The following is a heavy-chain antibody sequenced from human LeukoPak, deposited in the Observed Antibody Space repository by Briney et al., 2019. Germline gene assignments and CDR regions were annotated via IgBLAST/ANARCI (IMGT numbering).Heavy chain of an antibody. CDR3: AKGADYYDSSGDLSLFDY. CDR1: GFTFSSYA. Sequence: GGFLRLSCAASGFTFSSYAMSWVRQAPGKGLEWVSAISGSGGSTYYADSVKGRFTISRDNSKNTLYLQMNRLRAEDTAVYYCAKGADYYDSSGDLSLFDYWGQGTLVTVSS. V-gene: IGHV3-23*01. D-gene: IGHD3-22*01. CDR2: ISGSGGST. J-gene: IGHJ4*02.